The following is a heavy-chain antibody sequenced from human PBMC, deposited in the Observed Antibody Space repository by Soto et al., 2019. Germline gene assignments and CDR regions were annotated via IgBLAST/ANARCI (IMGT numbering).Heavy chain of an antibody. CDR2: IGGTSNVI. CDR1: GFIFSANY. CDR3: ARVGLSATYFDY. V-gene: IGHV3-11*01. Sequence: VGSRRLACEASGFIFSANYMTWIRQAPGKGLEWVSYIGGTSNVIYYADSVKGRFTISRDNAKNSLYLQMNSLRAEDTAVYYCARVGLSATYFDYWGQGAPVAVSS. D-gene: IGHD1-26*01. J-gene: IGHJ4*02.